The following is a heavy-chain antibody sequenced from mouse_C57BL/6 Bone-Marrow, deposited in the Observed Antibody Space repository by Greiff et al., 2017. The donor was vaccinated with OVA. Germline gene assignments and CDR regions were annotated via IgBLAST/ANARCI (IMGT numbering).Heavy chain of an antibody. CDR3: ARGWHYYGSSYVYYFDY. J-gene: IGHJ2*01. Sequence: QVQLQQPGAELVKPGASVKMSCKASGYTFTSYWITWVKQRPGQGLEWIGDIYPGSGSTNYNEKFKSKATLTVATSSSTAYMQLSSLTSEDSAVYYCARGWHYYGSSYVYYFDYWGQGTTLTVSS. V-gene: IGHV1-55*01. CDR2: IYPGSGST. CDR1: GYTFTSYW. D-gene: IGHD1-1*01.